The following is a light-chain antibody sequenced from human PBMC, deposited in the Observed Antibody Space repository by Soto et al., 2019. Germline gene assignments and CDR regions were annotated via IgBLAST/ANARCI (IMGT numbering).Light chain of an antibody. J-gene: IGKJ1*01. CDR3: QQYYKWRT. Sequence: IVMTQSPVTLSVSPGEGATLSCRASQNIGNKLAWYQQKPGQAPRLLIYDVSTRATGVPARFSGSGSGPDFTLTISSQLSEDFAFYYCQQYYKWRTFGQGANVEIK. V-gene: IGKV3-15*01. CDR2: DVS. CDR1: QNIGNK.